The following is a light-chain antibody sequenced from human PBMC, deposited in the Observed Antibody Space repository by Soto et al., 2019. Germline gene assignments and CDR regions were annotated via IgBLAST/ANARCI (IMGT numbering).Light chain of an antibody. CDR2: DNN. V-gene: IGLV1-51*01. CDR3: ETWDSSLSAGGVV. CDR1: SFNIGNDY. Sequence: QSVLTQPPSVSAAPVQKVTISCSGSSFNIGNDYVSWYQQLPGTAPKLLIHDNNKRPSGIPDRFSGSKSGTSATLGITGLQTEDEADYYCETWDSSLSAGGVVFGGGTKLTVL. J-gene: IGLJ2*01.